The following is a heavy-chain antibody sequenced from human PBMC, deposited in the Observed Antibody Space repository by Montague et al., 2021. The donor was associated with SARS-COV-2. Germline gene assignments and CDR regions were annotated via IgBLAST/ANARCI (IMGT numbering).Heavy chain of an antibody. V-gene: IGHV4-59*01. CDR3: ASAVTTGIDWVDP. D-gene: IGHD4-17*01. CDR2: T. Sequence: TNYNPSLKSRVSIALDTSKNQFSLRLNSVTAADTAVYYCASAVTTGIDWVDPWGQGTLVIVSS. J-gene: IGHJ5*02.